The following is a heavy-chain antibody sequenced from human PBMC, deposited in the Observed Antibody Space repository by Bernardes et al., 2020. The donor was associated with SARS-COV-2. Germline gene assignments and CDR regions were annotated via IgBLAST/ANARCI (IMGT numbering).Heavy chain of an antibody. D-gene: IGHD4-17*01. CDR3: ARDALVTTPFYYFYYGVDV. CDR1: GYSFPHYY. CDR2: INLNNCDK. J-gene: IGHJ6*02. Sequence: ASVTVSCQASGYSFPHYYIHWVRQAPGQGLEWMGWINLNNCDKKHAQKSQGWVTMTRDNSISPAYMEQSTLSSDGTAVYYCARDALVTTPFYYFYYGVDVWGQGTPVTVFS. V-gene: IGHV1-2*04.